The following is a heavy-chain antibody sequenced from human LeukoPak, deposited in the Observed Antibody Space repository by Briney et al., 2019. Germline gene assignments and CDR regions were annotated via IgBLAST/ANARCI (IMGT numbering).Heavy chain of an antibody. D-gene: IGHD3-16*02. Sequence: PSETLSLTCAVYGGSFSGYYWSWIRQPPGKGLEWIGEINHSGSTTYNPSLKGRVTISVETSKNQFSLKLSSVTATDPAVYYCASTSPISYDYVWGSYRRYRGFDYWGQGTLVTVSS. CDR2: INHSGST. CDR1: GGSFSGYY. J-gene: IGHJ4*02. V-gene: IGHV4-34*01. CDR3: ASTSPISYDYVWGSYRRYRGFDY.